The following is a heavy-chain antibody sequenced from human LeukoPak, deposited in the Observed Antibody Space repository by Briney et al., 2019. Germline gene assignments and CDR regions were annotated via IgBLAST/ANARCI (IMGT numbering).Heavy chain of an antibody. CDR1: GYTFTSYG. D-gene: IGHD1-14*01. CDR2: ISAYNGNT. J-gene: IGHJ5*02. CDR3: ARAGGSRDAFDP. V-gene: IGHV1-18*01. Sequence: ASVKVSCKASGYTFTSYGISWVQQAPGQGLEWMGWISAYNGNTNYAQKLQGRVTMTTDRSTSRAYMELRSLRSDDTAVYYCARAGGSRDAFDPWGQGTLVTVSS.